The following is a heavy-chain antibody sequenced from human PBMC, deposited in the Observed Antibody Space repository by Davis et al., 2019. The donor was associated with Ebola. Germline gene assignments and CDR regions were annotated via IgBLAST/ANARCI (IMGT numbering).Heavy chain of an antibody. CDR2: FDPEDNEI. D-gene: IGHD1-26*01. CDR1: GYILTELS. Sequence: ASVKVSCKVSGYILTELSIHWVRQAPGQGLEWMGNFDPEDNEIIYAHKFEGRVTMTEDTSTHTAYMELSSLRSDDSAVYYCAAGGSRGGFDVWGQGTTVTVSS. J-gene: IGHJ6*02. CDR3: AAGGSRGGFDV. V-gene: IGHV1-24*01.